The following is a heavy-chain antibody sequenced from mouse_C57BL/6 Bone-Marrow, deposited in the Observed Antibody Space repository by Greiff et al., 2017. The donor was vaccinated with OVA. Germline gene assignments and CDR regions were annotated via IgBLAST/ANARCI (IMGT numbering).Heavy chain of an antibody. CDR3: ARAYGYDEPFFDY. D-gene: IGHD2-2*01. J-gene: IGHJ2*01. CDR2: ISYDGSN. Sequence: ESGTGLVKPSQSLSLTCSVTGYSITSGYYWNWIRQFPGNKLEWMGYISYDGSNNYNPSLKNRISITRDTSKNQFFLKLNSVTTEDTATYYCARAYGYDEPFFDYWGQGTTLTVSS. CDR1: GYSITSGYY. V-gene: IGHV3-6*01.